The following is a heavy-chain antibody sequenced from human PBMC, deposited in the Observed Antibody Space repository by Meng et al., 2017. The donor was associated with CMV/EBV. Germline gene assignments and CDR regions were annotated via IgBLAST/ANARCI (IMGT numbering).Heavy chain of an antibody. Sequence: GGSLRLSCAASGFTFSSYDMHWVRQATGKGLEWVSAIGTAGDTYYPGSVRGRFTISRENAKNSLYLQMNSLRAGDTAVYYRARAGVGYYPYGFDYWGQGTLVTVSS. J-gene: IGHJ4*02. CDR3: ARAGVGYYPYGFDY. V-gene: IGHV3-13*01. D-gene: IGHD3-3*01. CDR1: GFTFSSYD. CDR2: IGTAGDT.